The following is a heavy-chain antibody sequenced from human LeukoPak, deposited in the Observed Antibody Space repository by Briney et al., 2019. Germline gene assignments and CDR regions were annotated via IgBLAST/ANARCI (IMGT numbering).Heavy chain of an antibody. CDR1: GYSFTSYW. Sequence: GESLQISCQGSGYSFTSYWIGWVRQMPGKGLEWMGIIYPGDSDTRYSPSFQGQVTISADKSISTAYLQWSSLKASDTAMYYCARRSDYYDSSGYRRWVFDYWGQGTLVTVSS. CDR2: IYPGDSDT. CDR3: ARRSDYYDSSGYRRWVFDY. D-gene: IGHD3-22*01. V-gene: IGHV5-51*01. J-gene: IGHJ4*02.